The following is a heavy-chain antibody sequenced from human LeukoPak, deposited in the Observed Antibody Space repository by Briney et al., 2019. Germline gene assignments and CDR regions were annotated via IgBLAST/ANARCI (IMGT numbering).Heavy chain of an antibody. CDR3: AKGGVGRNPLDY. CDR2: IRQDGSEK. V-gene: IGHV3-7*03. J-gene: IGHJ4*02. D-gene: IGHD2-8*02. Sequence: GGSLRLSCAASGFTFSSYWMSWVRQAPGKGLEWVANIRQDGSEKYYVDSVKGRFTISRDNSKNTLYLQMNSLRAEDTAVYYCAKGGVGRNPLDYWGQGTLVTVSS. CDR1: GFTFSSYW.